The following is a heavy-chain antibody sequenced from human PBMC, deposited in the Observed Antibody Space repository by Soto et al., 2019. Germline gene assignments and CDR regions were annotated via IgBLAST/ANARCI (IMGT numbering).Heavy chain of an antibody. CDR1: GYTFSNYG. CDR2: ISLYSDGT. J-gene: IGHJ5*02. Sequence: QVQLVQSGGEVKRPGASVKVSCKTSGYTFSNYGITWVRQAPGQPLEWLGWISLYSDGTNYAQKFQGRVSMTTDTSPTTVHIELRSLRSDDTAVYYCARVVPGAEAWFGPWGQGTLVTVSS. D-gene: IGHD2-2*01. V-gene: IGHV1-18*01. CDR3: ARVVPGAEAWFGP.